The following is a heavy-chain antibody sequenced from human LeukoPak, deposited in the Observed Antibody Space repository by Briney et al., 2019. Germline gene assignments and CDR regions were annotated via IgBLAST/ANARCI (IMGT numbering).Heavy chain of an antibody. CDR3: AKSMVRGVRGFDY. J-gene: IGHJ4*02. CDR1: GFTFSSYG. CDR2: IWHDGSNK. Sequence: GGSLRLSCAASGFTFSSYGMHWVRQAPGKGLEWVAVIWHDGSNKYYADSVKGRFTISRDNSKNTLYLQMNSLRAEDTAVYYCAKSMVRGVRGFDYWGQGTLVTVSS. V-gene: IGHV3-33*06. D-gene: IGHD3-10*01.